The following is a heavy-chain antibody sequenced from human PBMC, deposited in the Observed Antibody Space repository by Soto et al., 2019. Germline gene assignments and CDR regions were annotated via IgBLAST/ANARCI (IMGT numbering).Heavy chain of an antibody. V-gene: IGHV3-33*08. CDR1: GFTFSSYA. CDR3: ARDLGDGPPSPYYYHYGMDV. CDR2: IWYDGSNK. J-gene: IGHJ6*02. Sequence: GGSLRLSCAASGFTFSSYAMHWVRQAPGKGLEWVAVIWYDGSNKYYADSVKGRFTISRDNSKNTLYLQMNSLRAEDTAVYYCARDLGDGPPSPYYYHYGMDVWGQGTTVTVSS. D-gene: IGHD2-8*01.